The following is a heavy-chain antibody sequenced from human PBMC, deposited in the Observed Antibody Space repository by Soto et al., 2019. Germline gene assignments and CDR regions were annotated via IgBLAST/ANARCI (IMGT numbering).Heavy chain of an antibody. J-gene: IGHJ6*03. CDR2: INHLGSV. D-gene: IGHD2-21*01. CDR1: GGSLSDYF. CDR3: ARGGISHWAYFYYMDV. Sequence: SETLSLTCVVSGGSLSDYFWSWIRQPPGMALEWIGEINHLGSVNYNPSLKSRVTMSVDTSKNQFSLTLNSVTAADTATYYCARGGISHWAYFYYMDVWDRGTTVTVSS. V-gene: IGHV4-34*01.